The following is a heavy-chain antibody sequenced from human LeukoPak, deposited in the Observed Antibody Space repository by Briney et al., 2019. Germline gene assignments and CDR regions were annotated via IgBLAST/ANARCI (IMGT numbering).Heavy chain of an antibody. CDR1: GFTFSSYW. CDR2: IKQDGSEK. Sequence: GGSLRLSCAASGFTFSSYWMSWVRQAPGKGLEWVANIKQDGSEKYYVDSVKGRFTISRDNAKNSLYLQMNSLRAEDTAVYYCARGAPTSWWRELRFDPWGQGTLVTVSS. V-gene: IGHV3-7*01. CDR3: ARGAPTSWWRELRFDP. D-gene: IGHD2-2*01. J-gene: IGHJ5*02.